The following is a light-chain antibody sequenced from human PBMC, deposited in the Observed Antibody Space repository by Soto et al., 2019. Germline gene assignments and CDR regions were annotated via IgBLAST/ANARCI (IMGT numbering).Light chain of an antibody. Sequence: EIELTQSPGTLSLSPGERATLSCRASQPISSHRYLAWYQQKPGQAPRVLXYGASTRATGIPVRFSGSGCGTEYSLTISSMQSQDYLVYYCQQRSNRPPGTFGQGTKVDIK. CDR2: GAS. CDR1: QPISSHRY. V-gene: IGKV3D-20*02. J-gene: IGKJ1*01. CDR3: QQRSNRPPGT.